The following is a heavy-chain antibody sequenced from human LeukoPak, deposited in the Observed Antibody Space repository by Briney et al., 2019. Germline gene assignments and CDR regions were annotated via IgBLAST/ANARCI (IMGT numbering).Heavy chain of an antibody. CDR3: ARGSYYYIDDY. CDR1: GFTFSSYG. V-gene: IGHV3-30*03. D-gene: IGHD3-22*01. J-gene: IGHJ4*02. CDR2: VSFNAGNK. Sequence: GGSLRLSCAVSGFTFSSYGMHWVRQAPGKGLEWVAIVSFNAGNKYYADSVKGRFTISRDNSKNTLYLEMNSLRVEDTAVYYCARGSYYYIDDYWGQGTLVTVSS.